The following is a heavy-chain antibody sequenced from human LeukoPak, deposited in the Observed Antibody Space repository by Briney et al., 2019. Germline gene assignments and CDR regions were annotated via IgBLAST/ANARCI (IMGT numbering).Heavy chain of an antibody. CDR2: INDDETST. CDR1: GFTFSSYP. V-gene: IGHV3-74*01. J-gene: IGHJ4*02. CDR3: ATTGSGSYYDY. D-gene: IGHD1-26*01. Sequence: GGSLRLSCAASGFTFSSYPMTWVRQAPGKGLEWVSRINDDETSTTYAESVKGRFTISRDNAKNTLFLQMNSLRAEDTAVYYCATTGSGSYYDYWGQGTLVTVSS.